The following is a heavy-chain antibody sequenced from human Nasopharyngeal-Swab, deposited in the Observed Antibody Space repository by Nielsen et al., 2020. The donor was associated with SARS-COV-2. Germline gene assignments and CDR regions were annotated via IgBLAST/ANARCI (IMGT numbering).Heavy chain of an antibody. CDR1: GFTFSNYE. V-gene: IGHV3-48*03. CDR2: ISSSGTTI. D-gene: IGHD1-26*01. CDR3: AREGVGAYYYYYHVDV. J-gene: IGHJ6*02. Sequence: GGSLRLSCAASGFTFSNYEMNWVRQAPGKGLEWLSYISSSGTTIYYADSVKGRFTISRDNAKNSLYLQMSSLRAEDTAVYYCAREGVGAYYYYYHVDVWGQGTMVTVSS.